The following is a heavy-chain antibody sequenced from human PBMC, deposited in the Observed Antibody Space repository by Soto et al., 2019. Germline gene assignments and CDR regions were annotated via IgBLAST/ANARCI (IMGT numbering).Heavy chain of an antibody. Sequence: GGSLRLSCAASGFTFSSYSMNWVRQAPGKGLEWVSSISSSSSYIYYADSVKGRFTISRDNAKNSLYLQMNSLRAEDTAVYYCARQSSPDPNFDYWGQGTLVTVSS. D-gene: IGHD6-19*01. CDR2: ISSSSSYI. J-gene: IGHJ4*02. CDR3: ARQSSPDPNFDY. CDR1: GFTFSSYS. V-gene: IGHV3-21*01.